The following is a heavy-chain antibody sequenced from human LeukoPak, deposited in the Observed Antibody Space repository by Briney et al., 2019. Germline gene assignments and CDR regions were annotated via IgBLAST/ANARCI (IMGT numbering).Heavy chain of an antibody. CDR3: ASSYGGYEGYYFDY. V-gene: IGHV1-46*02. CDR1: GYTFNSYY. J-gene: IGHJ4*02. Sequence: ASVNVSCQPSGYTFNSYYMHWVRQAPRQGLEWMGIINPSGGSTSYAKMFQGRVTMTRDTSTSTVYMELSSLRSEDTAVYYCASSYGGYEGYYFDYWGQGTLVTVSS. CDR2: INPSGGST. D-gene: IGHD4-17*01.